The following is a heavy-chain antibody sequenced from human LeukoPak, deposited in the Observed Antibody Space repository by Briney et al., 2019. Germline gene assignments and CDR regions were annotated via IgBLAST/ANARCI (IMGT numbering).Heavy chain of an antibody. Sequence: GSLRLSCAASGFTFSRFGMSWVRQAPEKGLEWIGSIYYSGNTYYNASLKSQVSISIDTSKNQFSLKLTSVTAADTAVYYCARQTGSGLFILPGGQGTLVTVSS. V-gene: IGHV4-39*01. J-gene: IGHJ4*02. CDR1: GFTFSRFG. CDR2: IYYSGNT. D-gene: IGHD3/OR15-3a*01. CDR3: ARQTGSGLFILP.